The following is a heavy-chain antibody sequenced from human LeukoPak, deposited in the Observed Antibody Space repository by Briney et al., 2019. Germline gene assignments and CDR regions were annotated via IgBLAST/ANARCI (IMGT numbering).Heavy chain of an antibody. D-gene: IGHD6-19*01. CDR2: ISSSGSTI. V-gene: IGHV3-48*03. Sequence: GGSLRLSCAASGFTFSSYEMNWLRQAPGKGLEWVSYISSSGSTIYYADSVKGRFTISRDNAKNSLYLQMNSLRAEDTAVYYCARGSIAVAVGKYYFDYWGQGALVTVSS. CDR1: GFTFSSYE. CDR3: ARGSIAVAVGKYYFDY. J-gene: IGHJ4*02.